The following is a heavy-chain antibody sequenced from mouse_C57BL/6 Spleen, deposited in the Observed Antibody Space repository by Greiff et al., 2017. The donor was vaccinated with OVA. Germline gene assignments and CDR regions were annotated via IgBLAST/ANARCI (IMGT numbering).Heavy chain of an antibody. Sequence: EVQLQQSGPELVKPGASVKISCKASGYSFTGYYMNWVKQSPEKSLEWIGEINPSTGGTTYNQKFKAKATLTVDKSSSTAYMQLKSLTSEDSAVYYCARAGYYGMDFDYWGQGTTLTVSS. J-gene: IGHJ2*01. D-gene: IGHD1-1*01. CDR3: ARAGYYGMDFDY. V-gene: IGHV1-42*01. CDR1: GYSFTGYY. CDR2: INPSTGGT.